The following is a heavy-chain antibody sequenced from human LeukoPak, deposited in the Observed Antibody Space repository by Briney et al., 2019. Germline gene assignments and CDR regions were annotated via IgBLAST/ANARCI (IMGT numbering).Heavy chain of an antibody. V-gene: IGHV4-59*08. D-gene: IGHD1-1*01. CDR1: GGSISNYY. Sequence: SETLSLTCTVSGGSISNYYWSWIRQPPGKGLEFIGYIYYSGSTNYNPSLKSRVTISVDTSKNQFSLKLSSVTAADTAVYYCARVKAKSTTGTYYYYYYMDVWGKGTTVTISS. CDR2: IYYSGST. J-gene: IGHJ6*03. CDR3: ARVKAKSTTGTYYYYYYMDV.